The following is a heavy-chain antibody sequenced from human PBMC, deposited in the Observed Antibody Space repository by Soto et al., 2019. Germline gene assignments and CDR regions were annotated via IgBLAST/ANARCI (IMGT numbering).Heavy chain of an antibody. J-gene: IGHJ4*02. CDR1: GGSISSGDFF. D-gene: IGHD4-17*01. Sequence: PSETLSLTCTVSGGSISSGDFFWSWIRQPPGKGLELIENIYYSGSTYYNPSLRSRAIMSVDTSQNQFSLKLSSLTAADTAVYFWAITDDFSDRFDYWGQGALVTVSS. V-gene: IGHV4-30-4*01. CDR2: IYYSGST. CDR3: AITDDFSDRFDY.